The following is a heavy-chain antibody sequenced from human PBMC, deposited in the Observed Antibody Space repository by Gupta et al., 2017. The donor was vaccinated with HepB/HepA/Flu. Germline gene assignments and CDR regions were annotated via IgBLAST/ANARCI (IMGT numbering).Heavy chain of an antibody. D-gene: IGHD3-10*01. Sequence: QVQLVESGGGVVQPGRSLRLSCAASGFTFRSYGMHWVRQAPGKGLEWVAVIWYDGSNKYYADSVKGRFTISRDNSKNTLYLQMNSLRAEDTAVYYCARDSSRDGSGSYYSFGWFDPWGQGTLVTVSS. CDR1: GFTFRSYG. V-gene: IGHV3-33*01. CDR3: ARDSSRDGSGSYYSFGWFDP. CDR2: IWYDGSNK. J-gene: IGHJ5*02.